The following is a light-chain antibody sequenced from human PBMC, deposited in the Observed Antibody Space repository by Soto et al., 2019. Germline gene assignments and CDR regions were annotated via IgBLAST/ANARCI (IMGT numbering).Light chain of an antibody. V-gene: IGLV1-40*01. CDR1: SSNIGAGYD. CDR3: QSNDSSLRVL. Sequence: QSVLTQPPSVSGAPGQRVTISCTGSSSNIGAGYDVHWYQQLPGTAPKLLIYGNSNRPSGVPDRFSGSKSGTSASLAITGLQAEDEADYYCQSNDSSLRVLYGGGTKLTVL. J-gene: IGLJ2*01. CDR2: GNS.